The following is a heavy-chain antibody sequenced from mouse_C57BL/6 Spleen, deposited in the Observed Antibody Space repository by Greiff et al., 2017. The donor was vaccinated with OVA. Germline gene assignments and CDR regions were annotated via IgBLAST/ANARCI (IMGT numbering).Heavy chain of an antibody. V-gene: IGHV1-7*01. CDR3: ARDGLGHSFDV. D-gene: IGHD4-1*01. CDR1: GYTFTSYW. Sequence: QVQLQQPGAELVKPGASVKLSCKASGYTFTSYWMHWVKQRPGQGLEWIGYINPSSGYTKYNQKFKDKATLTADKSSSTAYMQLSSLTYEDSAVYYCARDGLGHSFDVWGTGTTVTVSS. J-gene: IGHJ1*03. CDR2: INPSSGYT.